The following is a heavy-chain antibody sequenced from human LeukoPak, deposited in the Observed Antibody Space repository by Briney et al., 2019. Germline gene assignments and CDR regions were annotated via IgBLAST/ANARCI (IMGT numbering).Heavy chain of an antibody. J-gene: IGHJ4*02. CDR1: GFTFDDSA. D-gene: IGHD3-10*01. CDR3: VKDGGSYGSGSNSFSH. Sequence: GRSLRLSCAASGFTFDDSAMHWVRQNPEKGLEWVSGSSWNSDNIAYVDSVKGRFTISRDNRKNSLYLQMDSLRPEDTALYYCVKDGGSYGSGSNSFSHWGQGTLVIVS. CDR2: SSWNSDNI. V-gene: IGHV3-9*01.